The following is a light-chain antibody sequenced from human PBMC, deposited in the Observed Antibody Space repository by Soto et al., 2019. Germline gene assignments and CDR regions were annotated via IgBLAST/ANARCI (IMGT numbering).Light chain of an antibody. J-gene: IGLJ1*01. CDR1: SSDIGAYNY. Sequence: QSGQSHHASVSWSPGQSITISCTGSSSDIGAYNYVSWFQQYPGKAPKLIISEVSNRPSGVSNRFSGSKSGTAASLTISGLKTEDEADYFCFSFTTDWTHVFGTGTKV. CDR3: FSFTTDWTHV. CDR2: EVS. V-gene: IGLV2-14*01.